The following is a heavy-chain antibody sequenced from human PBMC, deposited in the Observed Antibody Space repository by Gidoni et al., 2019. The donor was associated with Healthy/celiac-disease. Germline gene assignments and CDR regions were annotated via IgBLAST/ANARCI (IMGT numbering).Heavy chain of an antibody. V-gene: IGHV3-33*01. J-gene: IGHJ4*02. CDR2: IWYDGSNK. Sequence: QGQLVESGGGVVQPGMSLRLSCAASGFTFSSYGMHWVRQAPGRGLEWVAVIWYDGSNKYYADSVKGRFTISRDNSKNTLYLQMNSLRAEDTAVYYCARGGNVDTAMVGDYWGQGTLVTVSS. CDR3: ARGGNVDTAMVGDY. D-gene: IGHD5-18*01. CDR1: GFTFSSYG.